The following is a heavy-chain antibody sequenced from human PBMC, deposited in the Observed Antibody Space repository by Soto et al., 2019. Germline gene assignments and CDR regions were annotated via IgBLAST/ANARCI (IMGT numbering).Heavy chain of an antibody. CDR3: ARVTGTGVYDY. CDR1: GYTFTSYA. V-gene: IGHV1-3*01. D-gene: IGHD2-8*02. J-gene: IGHJ4*02. CDR2: INAGNGNT. Sequence: QVQLVQSGAEVKKPGASVKVSCKASGYTFTSYAMHWVHQAPGQRLEWMGWINAGNGNTKYSQKFQGRVTITRDTSASTAYMELSSLRSEDTAVYYCARVTGTGVYDYWGQGTLVTVSS.